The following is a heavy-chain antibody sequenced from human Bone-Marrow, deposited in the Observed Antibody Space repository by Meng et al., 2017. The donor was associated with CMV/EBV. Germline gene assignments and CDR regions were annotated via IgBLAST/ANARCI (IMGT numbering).Heavy chain of an antibody. J-gene: IGHJ4*02. CDR1: GYTFTSYG. D-gene: IGHD2-2*01. CDR3: ARDRGPYQLLIHFDY. V-gene: IGHV1-18*01. Sequence: HVQWGQSGAEVKKPGASVKVSCKASGYTFTSYGISWVRQAPGQGLEWMGWISAYNGNTNYAQKLQGRVTMTTDTSTSTAYMELRSLRSDDTAVYYCARDRGPYQLLIHFDYWGQGTLVTVSS. CDR2: ISAYNGNT.